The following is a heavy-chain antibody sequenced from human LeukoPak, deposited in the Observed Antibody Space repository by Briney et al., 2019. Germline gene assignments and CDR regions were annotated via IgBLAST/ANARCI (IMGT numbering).Heavy chain of an antibody. CDR1: GYTFTSYG. CDR2: ISAYNGNT. J-gene: IGHJ4*02. CDR3: ARDWGYYYDSGGYYRPSPRNRGFDY. V-gene: IGHV1-18*01. D-gene: IGHD3-22*01. Sequence: GASVRVSCKASGYTFTSYGISWVRQAPGQGLEWMGWISAYNGNTNYAQKLQCRVTMTTDTSTSTAYMELRSLRSDDTAVYYCARDWGYYYDSGGYYRPSPRNRGFDYWGQGTLVTVSS.